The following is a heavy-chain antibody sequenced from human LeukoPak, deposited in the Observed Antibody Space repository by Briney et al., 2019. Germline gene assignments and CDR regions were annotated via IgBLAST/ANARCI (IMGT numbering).Heavy chain of an antibody. J-gene: IGHJ4*02. CDR2: INPNSGGT. Sequence: ASVKVSCKASGYTFTGYYMHWVRQAPGQGLEWMGWINPNSGGTNYAQKFQGWVTMTRDTSISTAYMELSRLRSDDTAVYYCARALNHLYDILTGYYFDYWGQGTLVTVSS. CDR3: ARALNHLYDILTGYYFDY. CDR1: GYTFTGYY. D-gene: IGHD3-9*01. V-gene: IGHV1-2*04.